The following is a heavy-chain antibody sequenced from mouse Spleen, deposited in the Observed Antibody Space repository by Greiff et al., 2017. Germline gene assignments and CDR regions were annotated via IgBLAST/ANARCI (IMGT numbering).Heavy chain of an antibody. Sequence: VQLQQPGTELVKPGASVKLSCKASGYIFTSYWMHWVKQRPGQGLEWIGNINPNNGGTNYNERFKTKATLTVDKSSSTAYMQLSSLTSEDSAVYYCARWRGFYGYDFFYAMDYWGQGTSVTVSS. CDR2: INPNNGGT. D-gene: IGHD2-2*01. CDR1: GYIFTSYW. CDR3: ARWRGFYGYDFFYAMDY. V-gene: IGHV1-53*01. J-gene: IGHJ4*01.